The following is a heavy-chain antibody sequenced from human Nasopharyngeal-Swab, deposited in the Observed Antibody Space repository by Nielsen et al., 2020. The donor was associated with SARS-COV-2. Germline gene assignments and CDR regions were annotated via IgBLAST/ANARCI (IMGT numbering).Heavy chain of an antibody. J-gene: IGHJ6*03. Sequence: GRPLSIYWAGSDLTFINYWMHLVRQAPEKALECIRRIISEGSTTNSADSVNGRFTISRDNAKKTLYLQMNSLRAEDTAVYYCARGNYYDILTGYYSGYYMGVWGKGTTVTVSS. CDR3: ARGNYYDILTGYYSGYYMGV. CDR1: DLTFINYW. D-gene: IGHD3-9*01. V-gene: IGHV3-74*01. CDR2: IISEGSTT.